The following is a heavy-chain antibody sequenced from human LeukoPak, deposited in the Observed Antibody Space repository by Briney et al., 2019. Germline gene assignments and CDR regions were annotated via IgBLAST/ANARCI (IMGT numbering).Heavy chain of an antibody. CDR1: GFAFSNYA. Sequence: GGSLRLSCAASGFAFSNYAMHWVRQAPGKGLEWVAVISYDGSNKYYADSVKGRFTISRDNSKNTLYLQMNSLRAEDTAVYYCARGRDYSNPDYWGQGTLVTVSS. V-gene: IGHV3-30-3*01. CDR2: ISYDGSNK. D-gene: IGHD4-11*01. J-gene: IGHJ4*02. CDR3: ARGRDYSNPDY.